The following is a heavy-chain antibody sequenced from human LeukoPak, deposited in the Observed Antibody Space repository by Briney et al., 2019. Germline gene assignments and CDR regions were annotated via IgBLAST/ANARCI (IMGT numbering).Heavy chain of an antibody. CDR1: GFTVGSNY. D-gene: IGHD1-26*01. CDR3: ATSGGSYWS. J-gene: IGHJ5*02. Sequence: PGGSLRLSCAASGFTVGSNYMSWVRQAPGKGLEWVSGISGRDSTTYYADSVKGRFTISRENSKNTLYLQMNSLRAEDTAVYYCATSGGSYWSWGQGTLVTVSS. V-gene: IGHV3-23*01. CDR2: ISGRDSTT.